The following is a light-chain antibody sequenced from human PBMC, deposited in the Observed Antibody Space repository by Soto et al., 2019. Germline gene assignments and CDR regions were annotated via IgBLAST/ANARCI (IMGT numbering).Light chain of an antibody. V-gene: IGLV2-14*01. CDR3: SSYTSSSTRV. Sequence: QSALTQPASVSGSPGQSITISCTGTSSDVGRFNYVSWYQQHPDTAPKLMIYDVSNRPSGVSNRFSGSKSGNTASLIISGLQAEDEADYYCSSYTSSSTRVFGTGTKLTVL. CDR1: SSDVGRFNY. J-gene: IGLJ1*01. CDR2: DVS.